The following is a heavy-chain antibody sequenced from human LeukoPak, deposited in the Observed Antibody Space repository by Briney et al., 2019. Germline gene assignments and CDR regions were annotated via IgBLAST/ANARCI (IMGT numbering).Heavy chain of an antibody. CDR2: IIPIFGTA. D-gene: IGHD5-24*01. CDR3: ARDGYNYFLAFDI. CDR1: GGTFSSYA. Sequence: SVKVSCKASGGTFSSYAISWVRQAPGEGLEWIGGIIPIFGTANYAQKFQGRVTITADESTSTAYMELSSLRSEDTAVYYCARDGYNYFLAFDIWGQGTMVTVSS. J-gene: IGHJ3*02. V-gene: IGHV1-69*01.